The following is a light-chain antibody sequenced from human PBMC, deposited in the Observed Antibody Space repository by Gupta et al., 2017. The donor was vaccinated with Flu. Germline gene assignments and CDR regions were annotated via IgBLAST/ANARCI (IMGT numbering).Light chain of an antibody. J-gene: IGLJ3*02. Sequence: QSVLTQPPSVSGAPGQRVTIPCTASSSNIGAGYDVHWYQQLPGTAPKLLIYGSSNRPSGVPDRFSGSKSGTSASLAITGLQAEDEADYYCQSYDSSLSGSVFGGGTKLTVL. CDR1: SSNIGAGYD. CDR3: QSYDSSLSGSV. V-gene: IGLV1-40*01. CDR2: GSS.